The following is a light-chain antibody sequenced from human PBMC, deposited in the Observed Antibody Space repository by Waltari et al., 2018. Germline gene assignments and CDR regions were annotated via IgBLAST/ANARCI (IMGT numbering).Light chain of an antibody. Sequence: SYELTQPPSVTVSPGQTARIACSGDALTDQYVHWYQQRPGRAPVVVLYKDTKWPSGIPERFSGSSSGKTVTLTISGVQAEDESDYYCQSADSTGSDVVFGGGTKLTVL. CDR1: ALTDQY. J-gene: IGLJ2*01. CDR2: KDT. V-gene: IGLV3-25*03. CDR3: QSADSTGSDVV.